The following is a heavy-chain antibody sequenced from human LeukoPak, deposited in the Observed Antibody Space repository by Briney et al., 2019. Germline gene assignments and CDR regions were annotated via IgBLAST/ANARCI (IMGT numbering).Heavy chain of an antibody. Sequence: ASVKASCKASGGTLSSYTISWVRQAPGQGLEWMGRIIPILGRKNYAQKFQGRVTITADKSTSTADMGLSSLRSENTAVYYCAGYSYGTLNFDCWGQGTLVTVSS. D-gene: IGHD5-18*01. V-gene: IGHV1-69*02. CDR1: GGTLSSYT. CDR3: AGYSYGTLNFDC. CDR2: IIPILGRK. J-gene: IGHJ4*02.